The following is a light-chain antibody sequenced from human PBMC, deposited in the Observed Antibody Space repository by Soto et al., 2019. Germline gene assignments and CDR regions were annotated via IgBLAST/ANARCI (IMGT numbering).Light chain of an antibody. CDR2: EDN. CDR3: QSYDSSNVV. CDR1: SGSIASNY. Sequence: NFMLTQPHSVSESPGKTVTISCTRSSGSIASNYVQWYQQRPGSAPTTVIYEDNQRPSGVPDRFSGSIDSSSNSASLTSSGLKTDDEADYYCQSYDSSNVVFGGGTKVTVL. J-gene: IGLJ2*01. V-gene: IGLV6-57*04.